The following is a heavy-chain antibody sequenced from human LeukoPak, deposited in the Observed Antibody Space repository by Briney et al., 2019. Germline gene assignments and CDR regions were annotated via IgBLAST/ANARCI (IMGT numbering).Heavy chain of an antibody. V-gene: IGHV4-59*08. Sequence: PSETLSLTCTVSGGSISNYFWGWIRQPPGKGLEWIGYIYYTGSTNYNPSLKSRVTISVDTSKNQFSLKLSSVTAADTAVYYCATRGYGSGSSASDYWGQGTLVTVSS. CDR2: IYYTGST. J-gene: IGHJ4*02. D-gene: IGHD3-10*01. CDR1: GGSISNYF. CDR3: ATRGYGSGSSASDY.